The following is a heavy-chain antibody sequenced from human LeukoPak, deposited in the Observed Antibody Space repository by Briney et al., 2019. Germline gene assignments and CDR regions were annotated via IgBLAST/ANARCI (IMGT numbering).Heavy chain of an antibody. CDR3: AKEWCSSTSCYFNGPFDY. D-gene: IGHD2-2*01. Sequence: GGSLRLSCAASGFTFSSYAMSWVHQAPGKGLEWVSAISGSGGSTYYADSVKGRFTISRDNSKNTLYLQMNSLRAEDTAVYYCAKEWCSSTSCYFNGPFDYWGQGTLVTVSS. CDR2: ISGSGGST. V-gene: IGHV3-23*01. CDR1: GFTFSSYA. J-gene: IGHJ4*02.